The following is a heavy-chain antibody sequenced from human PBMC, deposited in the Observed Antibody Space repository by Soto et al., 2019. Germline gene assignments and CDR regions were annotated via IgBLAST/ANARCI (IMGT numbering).Heavy chain of an antibody. Sequence: SETLSLTCTVSGGSISSYYWSWIRQPAGKGLEWIGRIYTSGSTNYNPSLKSRVTMSVDTSKNQFSLKLSSVTAADTAVYYCARLMDTAMVYYYYGMDVWGQGTTVTVSS. V-gene: IGHV4-4*07. D-gene: IGHD5-18*01. CDR2: IYTSGST. CDR3: ARLMDTAMVYYYYGMDV. CDR1: GGSISSYY. J-gene: IGHJ6*02.